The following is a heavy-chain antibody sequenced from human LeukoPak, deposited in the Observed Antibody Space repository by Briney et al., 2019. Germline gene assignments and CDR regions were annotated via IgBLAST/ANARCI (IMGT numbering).Heavy chain of an antibody. J-gene: IGHJ4*02. CDR3: ARGTYSYESSGYSGLYYFDY. D-gene: IGHD3-22*01. Sequence: GGSLRLSCAASGNYWMHWVRQAPGKGLVWVSRISGEGSSTSYADSVKGRFTISRDNAKNTVYLQMNSLRAEDTAVFYCARGTYSYESSGYSGLYYFDYWGQGALVTVSS. CDR2: ISGEGSST. V-gene: IGHV3-74*01. CDR1: GNYW.